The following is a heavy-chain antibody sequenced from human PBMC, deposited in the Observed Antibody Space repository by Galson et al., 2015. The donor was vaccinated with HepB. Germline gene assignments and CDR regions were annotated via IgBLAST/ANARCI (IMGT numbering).Heavy chain of an antibody. CDR3: ARALVSAPWYYYYGMDV. CDR2: IIPIFGTA. Sequence: GLEWMGGIIPIFGTANYAQKFQGRVTITADESTSTAYMELSSLRSEDTAVYYCARALVSAPWYYYYGMDVWGQGTTVTVSS. J-gene: IGHJ6*02. D-gene: IGHD2-2*01. V-gene: IGHV1-69*01.